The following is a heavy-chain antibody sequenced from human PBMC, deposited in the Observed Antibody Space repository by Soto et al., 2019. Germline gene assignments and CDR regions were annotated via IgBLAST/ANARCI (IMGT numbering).Heavy chain of an antibody. J-gene: IGHJ4*02. CDR2: INKDGSVK. CDR1: GFTFSSYW. V-gene: IGHV3-7*05. Sequence: EVQLVESGGGLVQPGGSLRLSCAASGFTFSSYWMSWVRQAPGKGLQWVSNINKDGSVKYYVDSVKGRFTISRDNAKNSLYLQMNSLRAEDTAVYYCARDRGNIVLMVYDHYFDSWGQGTLVAVSS. D-gene: IGHD2-8*01. CDR3: ARDRGNIVLMVYDHYFDS.